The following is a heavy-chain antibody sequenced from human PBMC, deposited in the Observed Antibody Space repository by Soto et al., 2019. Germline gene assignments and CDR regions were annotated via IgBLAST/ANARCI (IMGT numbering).Heavy chain of an antibody. CDR2: IKSKTDGGTT. J-gene: IGHJ4*02. CDR3: TTETPGDHRGRYHGDY. CDR1: SVSNAW. Sequence: SVSNAWMNWVRQAPGKGLEWVGRIKSKTDGGTTDYAAPVKGRFTISRDDSKNTLYLQMNSLKTEDTAVYYCTTETPGDHRGRYHGDYWGQGTLVTVSS. V-gene: IGHV3-15*07. D-gene: IGHD1-26*01.